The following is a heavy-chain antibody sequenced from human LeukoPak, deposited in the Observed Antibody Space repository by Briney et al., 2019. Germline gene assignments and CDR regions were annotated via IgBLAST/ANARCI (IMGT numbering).Heavy chain of an antibody. CDR1: GVSISSYY. CDR3: ATNLGRIVASY. D-gene: IGHD2/OR15-2a*01. J-gene: IGHJ4*02. Sequence: PSETLSLTCTVSGVSISSYYWSWIRQPPGKGLEWIGYIYYSGSTNYNPSLKSRVTISVDTPKNQFSLKLSSVTAADTAVYYCATNLGRIVASYWGQGTLVTVSS. V-gene: IGHV4-59*12. CDR2: IYYSGST.